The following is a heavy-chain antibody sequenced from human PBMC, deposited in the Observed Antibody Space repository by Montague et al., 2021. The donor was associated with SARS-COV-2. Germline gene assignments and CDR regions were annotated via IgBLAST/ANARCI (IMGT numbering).Heavy chain of an antibody. Sequence: SETLSLTCAVYGGSFSGHYWSWIRQPPGKGLEWIGEINNSGSTNYNPSLKSRVTISVDTSKNQFSLMLHSVTAADTAVYYCARGRIEVSMIVVVLTGASGCLDVWGKGTTVTVSS. V-gene: IGHV4-34*01. CDR2: INNSGST. CDR1: GGSFSGHY. CDR3: ARGRIEVSMIVVVLTGASGCLDV. J-gene: IGHJ6*04. D-gene: IGHD3-22*01.